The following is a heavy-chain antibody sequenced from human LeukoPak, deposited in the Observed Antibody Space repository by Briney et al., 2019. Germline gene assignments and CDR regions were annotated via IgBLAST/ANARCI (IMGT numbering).Heavy chain of an antibody. CDR1: GGTFSSYA. D-gene: IGHD2-2*01. CDR3: ARDLGTSPNYQNDY. Sequence: SVKVSCKASGGTFSSYAISWVRQAPGQGLEWMGGIIPIFGTANYAQRFQGRVTMTTDTSTSTAYMELRSLRSDDTAVYYCARDLGTSPNYQNDYWGQGTLVTVSS. J-gene: IGHJ4*02. V-gene: IGHV1-69*05. CDR2: IIPIFGTA.